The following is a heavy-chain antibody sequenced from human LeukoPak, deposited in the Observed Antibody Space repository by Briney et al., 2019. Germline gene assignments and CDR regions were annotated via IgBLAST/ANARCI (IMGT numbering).Heavy chain of an antibody. D-gene: IGHD2-15*01. CDR3: ARQEGYCSGGSCYWYYGMDV. Sequence: GKSLKISCKGSGYSFTSYWIGWVRQMPGKGLEWMGIIYPCDSDTRYSPSFQGQVTISADKSISTAYLQWSSLKASDTAMYYCARQEGYCSGGSCYWYYGMDVWGQGTTVTVSS. J-gene: IGHJ6*02. V-gene: IGHV5-51*01. CDR2: IYPCDSDT. CDR1: GYSFTSYW.